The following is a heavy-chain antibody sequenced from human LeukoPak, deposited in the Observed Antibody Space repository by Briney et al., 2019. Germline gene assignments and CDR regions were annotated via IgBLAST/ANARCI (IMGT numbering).Heavy chain of an antibody. CDR1: GGSIGTSAYY. Sequence: NPSDTLSLTCTVSGGSIGTSAYYWNWIRQHPGKGLEWIGFISDSGSTLYNPSLKSRVTISSDTSKNQFSLKLTSVTAADMAVYYCARGRYSYGWNDSWGQGTLVTVSS. J-gene: IGHJ5*01. CDR3: ARGRYSYGWNDS. D-gene: IGHD3-16*02. V-gene: IGHV4-31*03. CDR2: ISDSGST.